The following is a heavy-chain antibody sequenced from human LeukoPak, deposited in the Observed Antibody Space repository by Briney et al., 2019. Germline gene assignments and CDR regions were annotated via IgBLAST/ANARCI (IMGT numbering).Heavy chain of an antibody. Sequence: SETLSLTCTVSGGSISSYYWSWIRQPPGKGLEWIGYIYYSGSTNYNPSLKSRVTISVDTSKNQFSLKLSSVTAADTAVYYRARATKGYFDWFRSSPRFDYWGQGTLVTVSS. CDR1: GGSISSYY. CDR3: ARATKGYFDWFRSSPRFDY. V-gene: IGHV4-59*01. D-gene: IGHD3-9*01. J-gene: IGHJ4*02. CDR2: IYYSGST.